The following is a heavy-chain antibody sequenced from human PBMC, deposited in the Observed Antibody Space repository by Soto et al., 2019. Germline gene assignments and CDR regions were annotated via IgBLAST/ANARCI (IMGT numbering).Heavy chain of an antibody. Sequence: QVQLVQSGAEEKKPGASVKVSCKASGYTFTSYAMHWVRQAPGQRLEWMGWINAGNGNTKYSQKLQGRVTITRDTPASTAYMELSSLRSEDTAVYYCARSIVVVTALDYWGQGTLVTVSS. J-gene: IGHJ4*02. CDR1: GYTFTSYA. CDR2: INAGNGNT. V-gene: IGHV1-3*05. D-gene: IGHD2-21*02. CDR3: ARSIVVVTALDY.